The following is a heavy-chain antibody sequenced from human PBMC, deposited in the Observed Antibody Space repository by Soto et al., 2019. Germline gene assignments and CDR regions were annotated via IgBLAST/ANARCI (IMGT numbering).Heavy chain of an antibody. V-gene: IGHV3-30-3*01. CDR1: GFTFSSYA. D-gene: IGHD2-2*01. J-gene: IGHJ4*02. CDR3: VRGCGRPSCPYYFDY. Sequence: GGSLRLSCAASGFTFSSYAMHWVRQAPGKGLEWVAVISYDGSNKYYADSVKGRFTISRDNSKNTLYPQMNSLRAEDTAVFYCVRGCGRPSCPYYFDYWGQGTQVTVSS. CDR2: ISYDGSNK.